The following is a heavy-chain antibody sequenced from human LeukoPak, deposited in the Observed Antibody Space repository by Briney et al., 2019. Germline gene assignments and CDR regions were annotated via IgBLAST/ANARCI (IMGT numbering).Heavy chain of an antibody. Sequence: SETLSLTCTVSGGSISSSSYYWGWIRQPPGKGLEWIGSIYYSGSTYYNPSLKSRVTISVDTSKNQFSLKLSSVTAADTAVYYCARHVSCYGYYRIVSSVAVDYWGQGTLVTVSS. CDR3: ARHVSCYGYYRIVSSVAVDY. CDR1: GGSISSSSYY. J-gene: IGHJ4*02. D-gene: IGHD5-18*01. CDR2: IYYSGST. V-gene: IGHV4-39*01.